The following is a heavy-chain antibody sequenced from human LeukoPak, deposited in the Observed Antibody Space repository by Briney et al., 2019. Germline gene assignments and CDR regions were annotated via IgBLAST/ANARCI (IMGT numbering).Heavy chain of an antibody. CDR1: GFTFSSYA. D-gene: IGHD6-19*01. Sequence: PGGSLRLSCAASGFTFSSYAMHWVRQAPGKGLEYVSAISSNGGSTYYANSVKGRFTISRDNSKNTLYLQMGSLRAEDMAVYYCARHQVIAVADAFDIWGQGTMVTVSS. CDR3: ARHQVIAVADAFDI. J-gene: IGHJ3*02. CDR2: ISSNGGST. V-gene: IGHV3-64*01.